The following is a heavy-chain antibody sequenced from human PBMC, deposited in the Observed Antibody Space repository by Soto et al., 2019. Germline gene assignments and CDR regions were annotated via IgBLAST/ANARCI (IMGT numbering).Heavy chain of an antibody. J-gene: IGHJ4*02. CDR2: IRSKANSYAT. Sequence: PGGSLRLSCAASGFTFSGSAMHWVRQASGKGLEWVGRIRSKANSYATAYAASVKGRFTISRDDSKNTAYLQMNSLKTEDTAVYYCILRDGYRIDYWGQGTLVTVSS. CDR1: GFTFSGSA. CDR3: ILRDGYRIDY. V-gene: IGHV3-73*01. D-gene: IGHD5-12*01.